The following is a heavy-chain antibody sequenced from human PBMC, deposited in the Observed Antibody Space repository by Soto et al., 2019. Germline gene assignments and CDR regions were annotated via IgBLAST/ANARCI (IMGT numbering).Heavy chain of an antibody. D-gene: IGHD2-15*01. Sequence: QVQLQQWGAGLLKPSETLSLTCAVYGGSFSGYYWIWIRQPPGKGLEWSGEINHRGSTNYNPSLKSRVTISVDTSKNVFSLMLSSVTAADTAVYYCAMIVVVVAATPFDIWGQGTMVTVSS. CDR3: AMIVVVVAATPFDI. CDR1: GGSFSGYY. CDR2: INHRGST. J-gene: IGHJ3*02. V-gene: IGHV4-34*01.